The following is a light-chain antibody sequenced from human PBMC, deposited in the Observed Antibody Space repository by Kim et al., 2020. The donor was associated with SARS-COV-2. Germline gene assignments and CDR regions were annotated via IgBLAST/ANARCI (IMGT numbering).Light chain of an antibody. CDR3: ATWDGSLSSWV. CDR1: SSNIGSNY. CDR2: DNS. Sequence: GHKVTISCSGSSSNIGSNYVSWYQHLRGTAPKLLIYDNSKRPSGIPARFSGSKSGTSATLGITGLQTADEADYYCATWDGSLSSWVFGGGTQLTVL. J-gene: IGLJ3*02. V-gene: IGLV1-51*01.